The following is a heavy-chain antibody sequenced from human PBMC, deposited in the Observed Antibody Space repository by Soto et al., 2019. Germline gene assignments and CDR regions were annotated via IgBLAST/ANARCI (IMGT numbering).Heavy chain of an antibody. CDR3: ALGSWSGETFDI. V-gene: IGHV1-69*02. J-gene: IGHJ3*02. CDR1: GGTFNVYT. D-gene: IGHD6-13*01. Sequence: QVQLVQSGAEVKKPGSSVKVSCKASGGTFNVYTIIWVRQAPGQGLEWMGRIIPMLAITNYAQRFKGRVTLTADTSTTTAYMELSSLTSEDTAVYYCALGSWSGETFDIWGQGTLVTVSS. CDR2: IIPMLAIT.